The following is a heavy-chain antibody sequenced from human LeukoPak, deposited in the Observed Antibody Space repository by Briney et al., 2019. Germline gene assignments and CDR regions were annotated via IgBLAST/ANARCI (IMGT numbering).Heavy chain of an antibody. J-gene: IGHJ4*02. D-gene: IGHD3-22*01. Sequence: GGSLRLSCAASGFTFSSYSMNWVRQAPGKGLKWISYISSDSSTIYYADSVKGRFTISRDNAKNSLYLQMNSLRAEDTAVYYCARVLHKRMYDSTTYFPYWGQGILVTVSS. V-gene: IGHV3-48*01. CDR3: ARVLHKRMYDSTTYFPY. CDR2: ISSDSSTI. CDR1: GFTFSSYS.